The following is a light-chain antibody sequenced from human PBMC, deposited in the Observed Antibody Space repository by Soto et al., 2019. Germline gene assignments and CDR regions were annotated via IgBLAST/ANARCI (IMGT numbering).Light chain of an antibody. CDR2: DAS. V-gene: IGKV3-11*01. CDR3: QQRSNWPIT. CDR1: QSVSSY. Sequence: EIVMTQSPATLSVSTGSIATLSCRASQSVSSYLAWYQQKPGQAPRLLIYDASNRATGIPARFSGSGSGTDFTLTISRLEPEDFAVYYCQQRSNWPITFGQGTRLEIK. J-gene: IGKJ5*01.